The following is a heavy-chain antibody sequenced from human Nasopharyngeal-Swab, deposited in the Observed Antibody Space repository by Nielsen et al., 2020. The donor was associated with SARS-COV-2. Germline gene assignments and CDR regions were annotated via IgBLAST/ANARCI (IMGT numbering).Heavy chain of an antibody. CDR2: ISSSSSYI. Sequence: GASLQISCAASGFTFNNYNFNWVRQAPGKGLEWVSSISSSSSYIYYADSVKGRFTISRDNAKNSLYLQMNSLRAEDPAVYYCARDGIQLWRWWGQGTLVTVSS. J-gene: IGHJ4*02. D-gene: IGHD5-18*01. V-gene: IGHV3-21*04. CDR3: ARDGIQLWRW. CDR1: GFTFNNYN.